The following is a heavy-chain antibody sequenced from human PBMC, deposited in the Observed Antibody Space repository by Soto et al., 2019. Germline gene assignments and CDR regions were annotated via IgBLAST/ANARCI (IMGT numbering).Heavy chain of an antibody. CDR3: ARDPGVRGGGWFDP. CDR2: ISSSSSYI. Sequence: VQLVESGGGLVKPGGSLRLSCAASEFTFSSYSMNWVRQAPGKGLEWVSSISSSSSYIYYADSVKGRFTISRDNAKNSLYLQMNSLRAEDTAVYYCARDPGVRGGGWFDPWGQGTLVTVSS. CDR1: EFTFSSYS. J-gene: IGHJ5*02. V-gene: IGHV3-21*01. D-gene: IGHD3-10*01.